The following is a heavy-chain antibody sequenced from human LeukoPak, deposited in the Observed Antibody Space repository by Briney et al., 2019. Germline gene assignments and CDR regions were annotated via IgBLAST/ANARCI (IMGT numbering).Heavy chain of an antibody. CDR3: AKDRSGAPNHGDFGS. Sequence: PGGSLRLSCAASGFTFSDYYMSWIRQAPGKGLEWVSTISSSGGSTYYAASVKGRFTISRDNSKNTLYLQMNSLRAEDTAVYYCAKDRSGAPNHGDFGSWGQGTLVTVSS. J-gene: IGHJ4*02. D-gene: IGHD4-17*01. V-gene: IGHV3-23*01. CDR2: ISSSGGST. CDR1: GFTFSDYY.